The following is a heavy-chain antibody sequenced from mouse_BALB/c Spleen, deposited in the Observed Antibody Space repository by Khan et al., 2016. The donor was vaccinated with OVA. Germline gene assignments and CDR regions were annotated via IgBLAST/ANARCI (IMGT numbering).Heavy chain of an antibody. V-gene: IGHV4-1*02. CDR1: GFAFSRYW. CDR3: ARPTKEDYCDY. J-gene: IGHJ2*01. Sequence: EMELVESGGGLVQPGGSLTLSCAASGFAFSRYWMTWVRQAPGKGLEWIGEINPASSTINYTPSLKNTFIIYRDNTKHTLFLQISKVRYEDTALYYCARPTKEDYCDYWGQGITLTVSS. CDR2: INPASSTI.